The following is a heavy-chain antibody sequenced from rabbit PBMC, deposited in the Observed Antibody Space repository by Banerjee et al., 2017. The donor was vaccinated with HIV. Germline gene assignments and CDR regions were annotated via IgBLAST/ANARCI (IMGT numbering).Heavy chain of an antibody. V-gene: IGHV1S45*01. CDR2: IDTSSGST. J-gene: IGHJ4*01. CDR1: GFNLSSYYY. CDR3: ARVNAGSSGYPYYFNL. D-gene: IGHD1-1*01. Sequence: QQQLVESGGGLVKPEGSLTLTCKASGFNLSSYYYMCWVRQAPGKGLELIACIDTSSGSTSYASWAKGRFTISKTSSTTVTLQMTSLTAADTATYFCARVNAGSSGYPYYFNLWGPGTLVTVS.